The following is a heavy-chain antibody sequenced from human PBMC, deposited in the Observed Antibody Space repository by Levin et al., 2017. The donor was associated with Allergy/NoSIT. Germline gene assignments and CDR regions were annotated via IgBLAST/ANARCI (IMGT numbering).Heavy chain of an antibody. J-gene: IGHJ4*02. V-gene: IGHV3-30-3*01. Sequence: PWASVKVSCAASGFTFSSYAVHWFRQAPGKGLEWVALTSFDGNKKYYADSVKGRFTISRDNPKNTVYLQMNSLRPEDTAVYYCARDSDYWGQGAQVTVSS. CDR3: ARDSDY. CDR1: GFTFSSYA. CDR2: TSFDGNKK.